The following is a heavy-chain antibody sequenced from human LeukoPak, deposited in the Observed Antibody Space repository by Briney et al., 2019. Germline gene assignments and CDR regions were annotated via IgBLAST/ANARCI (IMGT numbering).Heavy chain of an antibody. CDR1: GFTFSAYG. CDR3: ARALHYYVAMDA. CDR2: TGSDNKP. J-gene: IGHJ6*02. Sequence: QPGGSLSLSCAASGFTFSAYGMSWVRQAPGKGLEWVSSTGSDNKPHYSASATGPSAISRDNSKSMLFLPLTSLRAEDTALYYCARALHYYVAMDAWGQGTTVTVSS. D-gene: IGHD3-10*02. V-gene: IGHV3-23*05.